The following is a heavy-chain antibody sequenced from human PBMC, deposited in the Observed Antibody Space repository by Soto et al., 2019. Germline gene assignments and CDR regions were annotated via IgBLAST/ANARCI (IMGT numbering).Heavy chain of an antibody. Sequence: PSETLSLTCAVYGGSFSGYYWSWIRQPPGKGLEWIGEINHSGSTNYNPSLKSRVTISVDTSKNQFSLKLSSVTAADTAVYYCARPAAAGRLVWYFDYWGQGTLVTVSS. CDR1: GGSFSGYY. CDR2: INHSGST. V-gene: IGHV4-34*01. CDR3: ARPAAAGRLVWYFDY. D-gene: IGHD6-13*01. J-gene: IGHJ4*02.